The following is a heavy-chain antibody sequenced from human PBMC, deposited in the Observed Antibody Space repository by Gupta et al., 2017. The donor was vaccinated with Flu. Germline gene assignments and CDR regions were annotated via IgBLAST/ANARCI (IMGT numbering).Heavy chain of an antibody. CDR3: ARDKGGGHGGRLESYMDD. D-gene: IGHD1-26*01. V-gene: IGHV3-13*01. CDR2: IGTIGDT. J-gene: IGHJ6*03. Sequence: DKHWVRQGKGKGLGWFSGIGTIGDTFYPDSVKGRFTISKENAKNSVYLQMDSLRVGDTAVYYCARDKGGGHGGRLESYMDDWGKGTRVTVSS. CDR1: D.